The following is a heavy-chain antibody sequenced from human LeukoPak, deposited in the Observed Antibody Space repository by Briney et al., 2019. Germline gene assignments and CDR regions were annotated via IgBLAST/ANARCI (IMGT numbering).Heavy chain of an antibody. J-gene: IGHJ4*02. CDR2: IYYSGST. Sequence: SETLSLTCTVSGGSISSYYWSGIRQPPGKGLEWIGYIYYSGSTNYNPSLKSRVTISVDTSKNQFSLKLSSVTAADTAVYYCARNGYCSGGSCYLGLINYWGQGTLVTVSS. CDR1: GGSISSYY. D-gene: IGHD2-15*01. CDR3: ARNGYCSGGSCYLGLINY. V-gene: IGHV4-59*01.